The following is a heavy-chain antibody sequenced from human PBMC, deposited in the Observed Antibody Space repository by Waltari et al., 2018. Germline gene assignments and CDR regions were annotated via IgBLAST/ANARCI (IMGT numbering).Heavy chain of an antibody. CDR3: ARDGPGYSSSWYLDY. CDR1: GFTFSSYA. Sequence: QVQLVESGGGVVQPGRSLRLSCAASGFTFSSYAMHWVRQAPGKGLEWVAVISYDGSNKYHADSVKGRFTISRDNSKNTLYLQMNSLRAEDTAVYYCARDGPGYSSSWYLDYWGQGTLVTVSS. J-gene: IGHJ4*02. CDR2: ISYDGSNK. V-gene: IGHV3-30-3*01. D-gene: IGHD6-13*01.